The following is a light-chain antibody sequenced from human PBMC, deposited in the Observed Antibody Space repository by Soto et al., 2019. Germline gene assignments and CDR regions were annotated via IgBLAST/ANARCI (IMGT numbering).Light chain of an antibody. CDR3: HQYTNWPLT. V-gene: IGKV3-15*01. CDR2: DTV. CDR1: QGIGGT. Sequence: EIVMTQSPATLSVSPGERATLSCRASQGIGGTLAWYQQKPGHSPRLLIYDTVIRATGVPARFSGSVSGTEFTLTITSLQSEDFSIYYCHQYTNWPLTFGGGTRVESK. J-gene: IGKJ4*01.